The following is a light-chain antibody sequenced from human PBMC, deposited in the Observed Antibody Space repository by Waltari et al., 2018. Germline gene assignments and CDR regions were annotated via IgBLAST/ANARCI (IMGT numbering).Light chain of an antibody. CDR3: QHFGRSPYT. J-gene: IGKJ2*01. V-gene: IGKV3-20*01. CDR1: QSVSSSY. Sequence: EIVLSQSPGTLSLSPGEKVTLSCRASQSVSSSYLAWFQQKPGQAPRLLIYGTSIRATGIPDRFSGSGSGTDFTLTISRLEPEDFAVYYCQHFGRSPYTFGQGTKLELK. CDR2: GTS.